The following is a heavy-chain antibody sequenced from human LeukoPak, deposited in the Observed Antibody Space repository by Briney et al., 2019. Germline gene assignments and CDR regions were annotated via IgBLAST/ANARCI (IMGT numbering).Heavy chain of an antibody. D-gene: IGHD1-1*01. V-gene: IGHV3-23*01. CDR2: ISGSGGST. CDR3: AKARNSLYFDY. CDR1: GFTFSSYA. Sequence: GGSLRLSCAASGFTFSSYAMSWVRQAPGKGLGWVSAISGSGGSTYYAGSVKGRFTISRDNSKNTLYLQMNSLRAEDTAVYYCAKARNSLYFDYWGQGTLVTVSS. J-gene: IGHJ4*02.